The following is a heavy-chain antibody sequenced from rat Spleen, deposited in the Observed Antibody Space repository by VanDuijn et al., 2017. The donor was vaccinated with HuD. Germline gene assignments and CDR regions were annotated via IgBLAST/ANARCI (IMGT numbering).Heavy chain of an antibody. Sequence: EVQLQESGPGLVKPSQSLSLTCSVTAYSITSSYRWNWIRKFPGNKLEWMGYINSAGSTNYNPSLKSRISITRDTSKNQFFRQVNSVTTEDTATYYCARAYYDGTYYDHWGQGVMVTVSS. CDR2: INSAGST. D-gene: IGHD1-12*02. CDR1: AYSITSSYR. V-gene: IGHV3-3*01. J-gene: IGHJ2*01. CDR3: ARAYYDGTYYDH.